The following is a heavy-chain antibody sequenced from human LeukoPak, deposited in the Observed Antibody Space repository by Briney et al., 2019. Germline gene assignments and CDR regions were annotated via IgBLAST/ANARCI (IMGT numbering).Heavy chain of an antibody. CDR2: ISWNSGSI. CDR3: ARDDFWSGYLVDY. Sequence: GGSLRLSCAASGFTFDDYAMHWVRQAPGKGLEWVSGISWNSGSIGYADSVKGRFTISRDNAKNSLYLQMNSLRAEDTAVYYCARDDFWSGYLVDYWGQGTLVTVSS. CDR1: GFTFDDYA. D-gene: IGHD3-3*01. V-gene: IGHV3-9*01. J-gene: IGHJ4*02.